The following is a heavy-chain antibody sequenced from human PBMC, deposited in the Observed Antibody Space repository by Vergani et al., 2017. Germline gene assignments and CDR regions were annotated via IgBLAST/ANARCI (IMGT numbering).Heavy chain of an antibody. CDR3: ARVRYCYGSGVTKGNYGMDV. D-gene: IGHD3-10*01. J-gene: IGHJ6*02. V-gene: IGHV1-18*01. CDR1: GYTFTSYG. CDR2: ISAYNGNT. Sequence: QVQLVQSGAEVKKPGASVKVSCKASGYTFTSYGISWVRQAPGQGLEWMGWISAYNGNTNYAQKLQGRVTMTTDTSTSTAYMELRSLRSDDTAVYYCARVRYCYGSGVTKGNYGMDVWGQGTTVTVSS.